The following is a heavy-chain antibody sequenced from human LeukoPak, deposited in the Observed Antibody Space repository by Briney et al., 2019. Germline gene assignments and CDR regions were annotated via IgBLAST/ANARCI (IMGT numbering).Heavy chain of an antibody. CDR3: AKDRYYYGSSGYYLLDY. Sequence: GGSLRLSCAASGFTFSSYAMSWVRQAPGKGLEWVSAISGSGGSTYYADSVKGRFTISRDNSKNTLYLQMNSLRAEDTAVYYCAKDRYYYGSSGYYLLDYWGQGTLVTVSS. D-gene: IGHD3-22*01. CDR2: ISGSGGST. CDR1: GFTFSSYA. J-gene: IGHJ4*02. V-gene: IGHV3-23*01.